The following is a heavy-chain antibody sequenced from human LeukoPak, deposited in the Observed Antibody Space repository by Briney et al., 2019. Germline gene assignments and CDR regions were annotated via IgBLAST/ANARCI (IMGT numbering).Heavy chain of an antibody. CDR1: GFTFSNLG. V-gene: IGHV3-30*13. Sequence: SGGSLRLSCVASGFTFSNLGMHWVRQAPDKGLEWVAGVSYDGSNKYYGDSVKGRFTISRDNSNNGLFLQLTSLRVEDTAVYYCARGEYYYDSSGYYWFDPWGQGTLVTVSS. J-gene: IGHJ5*02. CDR3: ARGEYYYDSSGYYWFDP. D-gene: IGHD3-22*01. CDR2: VSYDGSNK.